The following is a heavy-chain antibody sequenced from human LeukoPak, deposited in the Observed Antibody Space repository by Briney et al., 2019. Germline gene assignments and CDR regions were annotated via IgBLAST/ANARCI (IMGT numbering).Heavy chain of an antibody. CDR1: GYSFTSYW. J-gene: IGHJ4*02. CDR3: ARLSSSIAVAGTPHFDY. V-gene: IGHV5-51*01. CDR2: IYPGDSDT. D-gene: IGHD6-19*01. Sequence: GGSLKISCKGSGYSFTSYWIGWVRQMPGKGLEWMGIIYPGDSDTRYSPSFQGQVTISADKSISTAYLQWSSLKASDTAMYYCARLSSSIAVAGTPHFDYWGQGTLVTVSS.